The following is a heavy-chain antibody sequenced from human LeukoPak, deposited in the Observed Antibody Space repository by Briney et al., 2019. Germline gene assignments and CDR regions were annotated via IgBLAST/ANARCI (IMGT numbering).Heavy chain of an antibody. CDR3: ARQLCADLDYYYYYMDV. J-gene: IGHJ6*03. Sequence: SETLSLTCTVSGGSISSSSYYWGWIPQPPGKGLEWIGSIYYSGSTYYNPSLKSRVTIPVDTSKNQFSLKLSSVTAADTAVYYCARQLCADLDYYYYYMDVWGKGTTVTVSS. CDR1: GGSISSSSYY. CDR2: IYYSGST. V-gene: IGHV4-39*01.